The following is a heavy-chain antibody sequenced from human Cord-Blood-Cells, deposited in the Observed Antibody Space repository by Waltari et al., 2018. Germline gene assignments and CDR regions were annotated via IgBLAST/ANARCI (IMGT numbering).Heavy chain of an antibody. CDR2: INPNSGGT. J-gene: IGHJ3*02. CDR1: GYTFTGYY. V-gene: IGHV1-2*02. D-gene: IGHD2-21*02. Sequence: QVQLVQSGAEVKKPGASVKVSCKASGYTFTGYYMHWVRQAPGQGLEWMGWINPNSGGTNYAQKFQGRVTMTRDTSISTAYMELSRLRSDDTAVYYCAREMVTVAAPDTHDAFDIWGQGTMVTVSS. CDR3: AREMVTVAAPDTHDAFDI.